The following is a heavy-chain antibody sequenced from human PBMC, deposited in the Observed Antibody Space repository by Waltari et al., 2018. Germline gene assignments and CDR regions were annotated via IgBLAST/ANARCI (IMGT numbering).Heavy chain of an antibody. CDR3: VTTGVAGFY. CDR2: ISMDGSIV. CDR1: GFTFSQSW. J-gene: IGHJ4*02. Sequence: EVQLVESGGGLVQPGGSLRLSCAAYGFTFSQSWMYWVRQSPGKGLVWVSRISMDGSIVNYADSVKGRFTISRDNAKSTLFLQMNSLRVDDTALYYCVTTGVAGFYWGQGTRVTVSS. D-gene: IGHD6-19*01. V-gene: IGHV3-74*01.